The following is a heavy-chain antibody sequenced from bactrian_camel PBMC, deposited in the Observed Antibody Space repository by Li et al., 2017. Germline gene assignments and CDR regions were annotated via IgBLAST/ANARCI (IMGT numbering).Heavy chain of an antibody. V-gene: IGHV3S54*01. J-gene: IGHJ4*01. CDR1: GYAASVNC. Sequence: QVQLVESGGGSVQAGGSLRLSCVYSGYAASVNCMGWFRQAPGKEREGLAHLYTHDGRTSYADSVKGRLTISEDRAKNTVYLQMDSLKPEDTGMYYCVADETCVRWYAPGSDDFGAWGQGTQVTVS. CDR2: LYTHDGRT. D-gene: IGHD6*01. CDR3: VADETCVRWYAPGSDDFGA.